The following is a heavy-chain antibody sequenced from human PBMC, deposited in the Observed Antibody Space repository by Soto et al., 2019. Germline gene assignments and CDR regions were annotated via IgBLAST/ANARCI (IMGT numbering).Heavy chain of an antibody. CDR1: GSNFRSDA. CDR2: ISSNGEST. V-gene: IGHV3-23*01. Sequence: PXESQGPSCLASGSNFRSDAMSWVRQALGKGLAWVSIISSNGESTYNTGATYYEDSVGGRFTISRDNSKKTLYLQMSSTSADETAVCFGTKALYCSSTSCYSGGDSFHVWGQGTTVTVS. D-gene: IGHD2-2*01. CDR3: TKALYCSSTSCYSGGDSFHV. J-gene: IGHJ3*01.